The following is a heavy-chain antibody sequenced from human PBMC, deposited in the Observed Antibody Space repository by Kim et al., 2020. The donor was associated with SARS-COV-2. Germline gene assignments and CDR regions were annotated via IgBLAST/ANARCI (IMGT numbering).Heavy chain of an antibody. CDR2: SYYSGST. CDR1: GGSISSDY. V-gene: IGHV4-59*08. D-gene: IGHD2-15*01. CDR3: ARRGGCSGGRCHSSNWFYP. J-gene: IGHJ5*02. Sequence: SETLSLTCTVSGGSISSDYWSWIRQPPGKGLGWIGNSYYSGSTNYNPSLTSRVTISVDTSKNQFSLKLSSVTAADTAVYFCARRGGCSGGRCHSSNWFYPWGEGTLGTVSS.